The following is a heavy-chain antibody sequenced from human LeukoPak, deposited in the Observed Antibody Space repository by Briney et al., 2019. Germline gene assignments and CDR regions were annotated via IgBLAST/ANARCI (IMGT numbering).Heavy chain of an antibody. CDR2: MNPNSGNT. CDR1: GYTSTSYD. J-gene: IGHJ6*03. Sequence: GASVKVSCKASGYTSTSYDINWVRQATGQGLEWMGWMNPNSGNTGYAQKFQGRGTMTRNTSISTAYMELSSLRSEDTAVYYCAIRYGSGEKYYYYYYMDVWGKGTTVTVSS. CDR3: AIRYGSGEKYYYYYYMDV. V-gene: IGHV1-8*01. D-gene: IGHD3-10*01.